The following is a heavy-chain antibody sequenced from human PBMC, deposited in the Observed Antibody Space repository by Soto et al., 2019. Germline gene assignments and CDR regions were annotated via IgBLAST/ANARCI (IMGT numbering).Heavy chain of an antibody. CDR1: GGTFSSYT. D-gene: IGHD6-6*01. CDR2: IIPILGIA. J-gene: IGHJ4*02. Sequence: QVQLVQSGAEVKKPGSSVKESCKASGGTFSSYTISWVRQAPGQGLEWMGRIIPILGIANYAQKFQGRVTITADKSTSTAYMELSSLRSEDTAVYYCARSARTGPSTHGALDYWGQGTLVTVSS. V-gene: IGHV1-69*02. CDR3: ARSARTGPSTHGALDY.